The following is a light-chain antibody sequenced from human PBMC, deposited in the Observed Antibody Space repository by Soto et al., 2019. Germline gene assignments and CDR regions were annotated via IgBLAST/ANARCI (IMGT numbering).Light chain of an antibody. Sequence: DIVMTQSPDSLAVSLGERATINCKSSQSVLYSSNNKNYLAWYQQKPGQPPKLLIYWASTRESGVPDRFSGSGSGTDFTLTNSSLQAEDVAVYYGQQYYRPWTFGQGTKVEIK. CDR2: WAS. V-gene: IGKV4-1*01. J-gene: IGKJ1*01. CDR1: QSVLYSSNNKNY. CDR3: QQYYRPWT.